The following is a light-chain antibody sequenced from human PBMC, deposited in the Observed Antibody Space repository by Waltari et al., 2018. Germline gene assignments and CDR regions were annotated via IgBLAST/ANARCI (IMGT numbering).Light chain of an antibody. CDR1: QRVLYSSNNKNY. J-gene: IGKJ5*01. CDR3: QQYYSTLPIT. Sequence: DIVMTQSPDSLAVSLSERATINCKSSQRVLYSSNNKNYLAWYQQKPGQPPKLLIYWASTRESGVPDRFSGSGSGTDFTLTISSLQAEDVAVYYCQQYYSTLPITFGQGTRLEIK. CDR2: WAS. V-gene: IGKV4-1*01.